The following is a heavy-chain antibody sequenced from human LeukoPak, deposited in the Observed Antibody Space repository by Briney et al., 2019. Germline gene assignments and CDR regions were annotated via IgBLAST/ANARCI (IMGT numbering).Heavy chain of an antibody. CDR3: AKDHANTPVVTN. D-gene: IGHD2-21*02. V-gene: IGHV3-23*01. CDR2: ISGSGGST. J-gene: IGHJ4*02. CDR1: GFTFSSYA. Sequence: GGSLRLSCAASGFTFSSYAMSWVRQAPGKGLEWVSAISGSGGSTYYAESVKGRFTISRDNSKNTLYLQMNSLRAEDTAVYYCAKDHANTPVVTNWGQGTLVTVSS.